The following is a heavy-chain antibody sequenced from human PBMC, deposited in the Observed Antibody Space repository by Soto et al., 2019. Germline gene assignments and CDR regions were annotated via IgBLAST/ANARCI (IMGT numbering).Heavy chain of an antibody. CDR3: ARDLAAAGPFAC. CDR1: GYTFTNYA. J-gene: IGHJ4*02. D-gene: IGHD6-13*01. Sequence: ASVKVSCKASGYTFTNYAFSWVRQAPGQGLEWMGWISAYNGNTNYPQKLQGRVTMTTDTSTSTAYMELRSLRSDDTAVYYCARDLAAAGPFACWGQGTLVTVSS. CDR2: ISAYNGNT. V-gene: IGHV1-18*01.